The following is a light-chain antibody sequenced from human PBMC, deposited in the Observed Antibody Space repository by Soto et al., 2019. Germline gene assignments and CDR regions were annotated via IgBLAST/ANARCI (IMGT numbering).Light chain of an antibody. CDR1: SSDVGGYNH. CDR2: DVS. V-gene: IGLV2-11*01. J-gene: IGLJ1*01. Sequence: QSALTQPRSVSGSPGQSVTISCTGTSSDVGGYNHVSWYQQHPGKAPKLMIYDVSKRPSGVPDRFSGSKSGNTASLTISGLQAEDEADYYCCSYAGSYTYAFGTGTKVTVL. CDR3: CSYAGSYTYA.